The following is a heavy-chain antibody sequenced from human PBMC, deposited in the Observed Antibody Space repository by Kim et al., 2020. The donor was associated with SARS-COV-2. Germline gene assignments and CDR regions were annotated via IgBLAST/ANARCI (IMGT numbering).Heavy chain of an antibody. CDR3: ARDNWNDV. V-gene: IGHV3-48*02. J-gene: IGHJ6*02. D-gene: IGHD1-20*01. CDR2: ISTSSDTI. Sequence: GGSLRLSCAASGFTFSKYSMNWVRQAPGKGLEWLSWISTSSDTIYYADSVKGRFTISRDNAKNSLYLQINSLRDEDTAVYYCARDNWNDVWGQGTTGTDSS. CDR1: GFTFSKYS.